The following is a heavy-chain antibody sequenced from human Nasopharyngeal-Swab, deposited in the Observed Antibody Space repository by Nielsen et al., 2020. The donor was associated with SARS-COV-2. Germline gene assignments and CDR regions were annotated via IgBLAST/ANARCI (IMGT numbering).Heavy chain of an antibody. J-gene: IGHJ4*02. V-gene: IGHV4-59*08. D-gene: IGHD5-12*01. CDR1: GGSIGGYY. Sequence: SETLSLTCTVSGGSIGGYYWSWIRQPPEKGLEWIGDIYYSGNTNYNPSLESRLTISLDTSRSQFSLNLSSVTAADTAMYYCARQAGRYMATAYYFDFWGQGTLVTVSS. CDR2: IYYSGNT. CDR3: ARQAGRYMATAYYFDF.